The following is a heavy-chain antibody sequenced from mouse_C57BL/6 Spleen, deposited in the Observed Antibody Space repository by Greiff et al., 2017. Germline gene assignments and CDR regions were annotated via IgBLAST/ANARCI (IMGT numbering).Heavy chain of an antibody. V-gene: IGHV1-59*01. J-gene: IGHJ4*01. CDR3: ARRAHATYYAMDY. Sequence: QVQLQQSGAELVRPGTSVKLSCKASGYTFTSYWMHWVKQRPGQGLEWIGVIDPSDSYTNYNQKFKGKATLTGDTSSSTAYMQLSSLTSEDSAVYYCARRAHATYYAMDYWGQGTSVTVSS. CDR1: GYTFTSYW. CDR2: IDPSDSYT. D-gene: IGHD3-2*02.